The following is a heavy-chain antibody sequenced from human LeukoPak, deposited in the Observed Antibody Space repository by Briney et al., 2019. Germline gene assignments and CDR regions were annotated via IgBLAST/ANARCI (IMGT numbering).Heavy chain of an antibody. CDR3: ARHHPASIAAGRWFDP. Sequence: SETLSLTCAVYGETFSGYFWSWIRQSPGKGLEWIGEITHSGGTTYNPSLKSRVTISADTSKNQFSLKLSSVTAADTAVYYCARHHPASIAAGRWFDPWGQGTLVTVSS. V-gene: IGHV4-34*01. CDR2: ITHSGGT. CDR1: GETFSGYF. D-gene: IGHD6-6*01. J-gene: IGHJ5*02.